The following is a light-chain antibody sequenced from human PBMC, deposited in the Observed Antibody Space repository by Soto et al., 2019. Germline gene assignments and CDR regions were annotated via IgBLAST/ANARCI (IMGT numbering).Light chain of an antibody. CDR1: RSDVGGYNY. Sequence: QSALTQPASVSGSPGKSITISCTGTRSDVGGYNYVSWYQQHPGKAPKLMMYDVSNRPSGVSNRFSGSKSGNTASLTISGLQAEYEADYYCSSYTNSGSLVFGGGTQLTVL. J-gene: IGLJ2*01. CDR3: SSYTNSGSLV. CDR2: DVS. V-gene: IGLV2-14*01.